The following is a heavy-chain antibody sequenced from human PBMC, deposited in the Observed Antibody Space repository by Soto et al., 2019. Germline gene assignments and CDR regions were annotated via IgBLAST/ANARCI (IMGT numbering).Heavy chain of an antibody. Sequence: SETLSLTCSASGVCITGSFWSWILQPPGKTLEWVGYVYHSGTTTYNPSLKSRVSISVDTSKHQFSLRLTSVIAADTAVYYCARDMPYGAGSLAACGYSGQGILVTVSS. CDR1: GVCITGSF. CDR2: VYHSGTT. CDR3: ARDMPYGAGSLAACGY. J-gene: IGHJ4*02. V-gene: IGHV4-59*01. D-gene: IGHD1-26*01.